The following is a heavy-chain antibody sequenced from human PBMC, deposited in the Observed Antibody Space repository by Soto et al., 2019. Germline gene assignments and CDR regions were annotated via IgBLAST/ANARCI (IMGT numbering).Heavy chain of an antibody. CDR1: GYTFTNYG. V-gene: IGHV1-18*01. CDR3: ARGVGSGSYYNQYNWFDP. D-gene: IGHD3-10*01. J-gene: IGHJ5*02. CDR2: INVYNGNT. Sequence: QVQLVQSGGEVKKPGASVKVSCKASGYTFTNYGISWVRQAPGQGLEWMGWINVYNGNTKYAQKVQGRVTMTRDTSTRTAYMELRSLRSDDTAVYYCARGVGSGSYYNQYNWFDPWGQGTLVTVSS.